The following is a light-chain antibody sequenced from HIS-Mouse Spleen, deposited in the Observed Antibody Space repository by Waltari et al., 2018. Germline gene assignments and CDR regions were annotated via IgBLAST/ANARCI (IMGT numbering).Light chain of an antibody. V-gene: IGKV3-15*01. CDR2: GAS. J-gene: IGKJ4*01. CDR3: QQYNNWPPLT. CDR1: QSVSSN. Sequence: EIVMTQSPATLSVSPGERATLSCSASQSVSSNLAWYQQKPGQAPRPLISGASTRATGIPARFSGSGSGTEFTLTISSLQSEDFAVYYCQQYNNWPPLTFGGGTKVEIK.